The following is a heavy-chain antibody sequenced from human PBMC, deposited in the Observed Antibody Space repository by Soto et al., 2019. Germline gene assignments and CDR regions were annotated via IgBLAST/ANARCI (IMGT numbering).Heavy chain of an antibody. V-gene: IGHV3-23*01. CDR1: GFTFSSYA. J-gene: IGHJ6*02. CDR3: AKDRETGTTEPYYYYGMDV. Sequence: GGSLRLSCAASGFTFSSYAMSWVRQAPGKGLEWVSAISGSGGSTYYADSVKGRFTISRDNSKNTLYLQMNSLRAEDTAVYYCAKDRETGTTEPYYYYGMDVWGQGTTVTVSS. D-gene: IGHD1-1*01. CDR2: ISGSGGST.